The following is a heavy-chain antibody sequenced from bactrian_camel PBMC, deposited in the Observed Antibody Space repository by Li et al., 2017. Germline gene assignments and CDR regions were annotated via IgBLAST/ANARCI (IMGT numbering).Heavy chain of an antibody. J-gene: IGHJ4*01. CDR2: IDSDGST. D-gene: IGHD7*01. Sequence: HVQLVESGGGSVQAGGSLRLSCAVSGHTFEDYYRAWFRQAPGKERVGVAAIDSDGSTSYADSVKDRFTISRDNAKNTLYLHLNSLKTEDTAMYYCTKDSTDGGWASTYWGQGTQVTVS. CDR3: TKDSTDGGWASTY. V-gene: IGHV3S55*01. CDR1: GHTFEDYY.